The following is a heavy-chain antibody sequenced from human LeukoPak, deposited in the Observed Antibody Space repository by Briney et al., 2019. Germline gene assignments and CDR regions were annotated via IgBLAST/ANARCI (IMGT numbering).Heavy chain of an antibody. Sequence: AGSLRLSCAASGFTFSSYAMSWVRQAPRKGLEWVSAISGSGGSTYYADSVKGRFTISRDNSKNTLYLQMNSLRAEDTAVYYCAKGHVDTAMASDYWGQGTLVTVSS. D-gene: IGHD5-18*01. CDR3: AKGHVDTAMASDY. CDR1: GFTFSSYA. CDR2: ISGSGGST. V-gene: IGHV3-23*01. J-gene: IGHJ4*02.